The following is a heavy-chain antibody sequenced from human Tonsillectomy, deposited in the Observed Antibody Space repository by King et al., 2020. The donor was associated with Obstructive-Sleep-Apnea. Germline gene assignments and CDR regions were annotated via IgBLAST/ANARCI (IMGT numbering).Heavy chain of an antibody. CDR3: ARGHSIAAAGTGAWFDY. Sequence: QLVQSGGGLVKPGGSLRLSCAASGFTFSSYSMNWVRQAPGKGLDWVSSISSSSSYIYYADSVTGLFTISRDNATNSLYLQMNSLRAEDTAVYYCARGHSIAAAGTGAWFDYWGQGTLVTVSS. D-gene: IGHD6-13*01. CDR2: ISSSSSYI. CDR1: GFTFSSYS. V-gene: IGHV3-21*01. J-gene: IGHJ4*02.